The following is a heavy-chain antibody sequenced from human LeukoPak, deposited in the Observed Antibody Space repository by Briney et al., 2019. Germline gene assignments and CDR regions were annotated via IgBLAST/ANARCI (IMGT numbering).Heavy chain of an antibody. CDR3: ARHSGLRSPFDP. CDR1: GSSISSSTYY. CDR2: IFYNGNT. V-gene: IGHV4-39*01. J-gene: IGHJ5*02. D-gene: IGHD3-3*01. Sequence: SETLSLTCTVSGSSISSSTYYWGWIRQPPGKGLEWIGSIFYNGNTYYSPSLKSRVTISEDTSKNQFSLKLSSVTAADTAIYYCARHSGLRSPFDPWGQGTLVTVSS.